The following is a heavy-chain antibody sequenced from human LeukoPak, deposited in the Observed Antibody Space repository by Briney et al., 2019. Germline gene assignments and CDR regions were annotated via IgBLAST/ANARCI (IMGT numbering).Heavy chain of an antibody. J-gene: IGHJ4*01. CDR3: ARHPQTYTSGWYLWEY. CDR2: IYPVDSDT. V-gene: IGHV5-51*01. CDR1: GYSLARYW. D-gene: IGHD6-19*01. Sequence: GESLKISCKGSGYSLARYWIGWVRQMPGKGLEWIGIIYPVDSDTRYSPSFQGQVTISADKSTNTAYLQWSSLKASDTAMYYCARHPQTYTSGWYLWEYWAHGTLVTVSS.